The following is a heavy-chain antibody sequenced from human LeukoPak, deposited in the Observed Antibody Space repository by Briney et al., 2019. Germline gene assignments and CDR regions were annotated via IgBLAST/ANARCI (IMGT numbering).Heavy chain of an antibody. D-gene: IGHD6-19*01. CDR1: GGSISNNY. J-gene: IGHJ5*02. Sequence: PSETLSLTCTVSGGSISNNYWSWFRQPPGKGLEWIGYIYYSGSTNYNPSLKSRVTISVDTSKNQFSLKLSSVTAADTAVYYCARRTHNGYSSGWLRVSSWFDPWGQGTLVTVSS. CDR3: ARRTHNGYSSGWLRVSSWFDP. CDR2: IYYSGST. V-gene: IGHV4-59*12.